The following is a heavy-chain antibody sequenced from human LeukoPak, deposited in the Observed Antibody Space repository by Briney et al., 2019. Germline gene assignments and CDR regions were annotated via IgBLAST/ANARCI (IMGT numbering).Heavy chain of an antibody. CDR2: MYSRGDT. V-gene: IGHV3-53*01. Sequence: PGGSLRLSCAASGFTVSVNYMSWVRQAPGKGLEWVSVMYSRGDTYYANSVKGRFTFSRDISKNTLYLQMDGLRNEDTAMYYCARDAPQVPAAGVLASWGQGTLVIVSS. CDR1: GFTVSVNY. J-gene: IGHJ5*02. CDR3: ARDAPQVPAAGVLAS. D-gene: IGHD6-13*01.